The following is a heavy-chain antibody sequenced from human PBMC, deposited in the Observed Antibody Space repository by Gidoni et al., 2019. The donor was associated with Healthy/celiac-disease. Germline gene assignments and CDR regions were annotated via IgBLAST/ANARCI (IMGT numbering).Heavy chain of an antibody. J-gene: IGHJ5*02. D-gene: IGHD1-26*01. Sequence: QVQLVASGEGVVQPGRSLRRSCAASGFTFSSNGMHWVRQAPGKGLEWVAVLGYDGSNKYYADSVKGRFTISRDNSKNTLYLQMNSLRAEDTAVYYCARDLGYSGSYYENWFDPWGQGTLVTVSS. V-gene: IGHV3-33*01. CDR2: LGYDGSNK. CDR3: ARDLGYSGSYYENWFDP. CDR1: GFTFSSNG.